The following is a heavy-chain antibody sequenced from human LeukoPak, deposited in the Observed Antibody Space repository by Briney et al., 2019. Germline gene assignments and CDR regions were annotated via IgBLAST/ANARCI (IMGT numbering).Heavy chain of an antibody. CDR1: GYTFTSYG. J-gene: IGHJ6*03. Sequence: GASVKVSCKASGYTFTSYGISWVRQAPGQGLEWMGWISAYNGNTNYAQKLQGRVTMTTDTSTSTAYMELRSLRSDDTAVYYCARDEVDYGGNLYYYMDVWGKGTTVTVSS. D-gene: IGHD4-23*01. CDR3: ARDEVDYGGNLYYYMDV. V-gene: IGHV1-18*01. CDR2: ISAYNGNT.